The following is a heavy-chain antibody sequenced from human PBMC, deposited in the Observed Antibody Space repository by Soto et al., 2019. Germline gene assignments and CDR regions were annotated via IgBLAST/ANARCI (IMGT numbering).Heavy chain of an antibody. CDR1: GFTFSSYA. CDR3: ASVRTSQQYFDY. CDR2: ISGSGVST. V-gene: IGHV3-23*01. J-gene: IGHJ4*02. Sequence: GGSLRLSCAASGFTFSSYAMNWVRQAPGKGLEWVSGISGSGVSTYYADSVKGQFTISRDNSKNTLYLQMTSLRAEDTALYYCASVRTSQQYFDYWGQGTLVTVSS. D-gene: IGHD4-17*01.